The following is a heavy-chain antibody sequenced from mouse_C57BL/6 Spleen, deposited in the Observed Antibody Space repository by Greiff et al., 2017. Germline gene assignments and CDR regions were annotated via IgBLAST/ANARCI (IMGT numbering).Heavy chain of an antibody. CDR2: INPSSGYT. J-gene: IGHJ1*03. CDR3: ARGDGNYWYFDV. V-gene: IGHV1-7*01. D-gene: IGHD2-1*01. Sequence: HVPLQQSGADLAQPGTSVKLSCTASGYTFTSYWMHWVKQMPGQGLEWIGYINPSSGYTKYNQKFKDKATLTADKSSSTAYMQLSSLTYEDSAVYYCARGDGNYWYFDVWGTGTTVTVSS. CDR1: GYTFTSYW.